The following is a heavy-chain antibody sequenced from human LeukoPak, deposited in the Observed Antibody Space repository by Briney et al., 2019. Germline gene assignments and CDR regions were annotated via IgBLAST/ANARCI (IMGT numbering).Heavy chain of an antibody. CDR1: GFTFSSYA. Sequence: GRSLRLSCAASGFTFSSYAMHWVRQAPGKGLEWVAVISYDGSNKYYADSVKGRFTFSRDNSKNTLYLQMNSLRAEDTAVYYCARDRDYYGSESPSLIDYWGQGTLVTVSS. V-gene: IGHV3-30-3*01. J-gene: IGHJ4*02. CDR2: ISYDGSNK. D-gene: IGHD3-10*01. CDR3: ARDRDYYGSESPSLIDY.